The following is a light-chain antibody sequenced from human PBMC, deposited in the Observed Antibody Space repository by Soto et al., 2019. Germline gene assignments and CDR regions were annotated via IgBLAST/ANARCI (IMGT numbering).Light chain of an antibody. CDR3: QQYIDWPPYT. CDR1: QSVDSN. Sequence: EIVLTQSPGILSLSPGERATLSCRASQSVDSNLAWYQQKPGQTPRLLIYGASTRPTGIPARFSGSGSGTEFTLTIISLQSEDSAVYYCQQYIDWPPYTFGQGTKVDIK. CDR2: GAS. J-gene: IGKJ2*01. V-gene: IGKV3D-15*01.